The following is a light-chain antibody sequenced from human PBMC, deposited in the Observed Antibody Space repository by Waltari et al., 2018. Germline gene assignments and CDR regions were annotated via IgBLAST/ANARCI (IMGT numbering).Light chain of an antibody. CDR3: NSYASNSDGL. V-gene: IGLV2-14*03. CDR1: SRDVGRYNY. J-gene: IGLJ2*01. CDR2: DVS. Sequence: QSALTQPASVSGSPGQSITISCPGTSRDVGRYNYVSWYPQHPGTAPKLLIYDVSDRPSGVSNRFSGSKSGNTAFLTISGLQAEDEGDYYCNSYASNSDGLFGGGTKLTVL.